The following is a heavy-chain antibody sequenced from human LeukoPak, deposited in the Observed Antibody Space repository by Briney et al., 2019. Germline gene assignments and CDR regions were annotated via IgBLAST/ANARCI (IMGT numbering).Heavy chain of an antibody. Sequence: GGSLRLSCAASGFTFSRYWMSWVRQSPGKGLEWVANINQDGSEKNYVDSVKGRFTISRDNAENSLSLQMNSLRAEDTAVYYCASNHCSWGQGTLVTVSA. CDR2: INQDGSEK. D-gene: IGHD2-15*01. CDR1: GFTFSRYW. J-gene: IGHJ4*02. CDR3: ASNHCS. V-gene: IGHV3-7*01.